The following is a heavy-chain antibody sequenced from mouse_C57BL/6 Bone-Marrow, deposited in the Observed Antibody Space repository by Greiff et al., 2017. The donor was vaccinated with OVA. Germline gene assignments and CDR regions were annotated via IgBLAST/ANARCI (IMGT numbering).Heavy chain of an antibody. CDR1: GYTFTSYW. J-gene: IGHJ3*01. CDR2: IDPNSGGT. D-gene: IGHD1-1*01. CDR3: ARSRGVYYGSSPWFAY. Sequence: VKLMESGAELVKPGASVKLSCKASGYTFTSYWMHWVKQRPGRGLEWIGRIDPNSGGTKYNEKFKSKATLTVDKPSSTAYMQLSSLTSEDSAVYYCARSRGVYYGSSPWFAYWGQGTLVTVSA. V-gene: IGHV1-72*01.